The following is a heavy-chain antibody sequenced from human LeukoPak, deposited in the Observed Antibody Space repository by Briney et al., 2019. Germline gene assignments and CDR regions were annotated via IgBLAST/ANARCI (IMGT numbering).Heavy chain of an antibody. CDR3: ARGPRRVMTTVTTSAFYYYYGMDV. CDR1: GGSFSGYY. J-gene: IGHJ6*02. D-gene: IGHD4-17*01. Sequence: PSETLSLTCAVYGGSFSGYYWSWLRQPPGKGLEWLGEINHSGSTNYNPSLKSRVTISVDTSKNQFSLKLSSVTAADTAVYYCARGPRRVMTTVTTSAFYYYYGMDVWGQGTTVTVSS. CDR2: INHSGST. V-gene: IGHV4-34*01.